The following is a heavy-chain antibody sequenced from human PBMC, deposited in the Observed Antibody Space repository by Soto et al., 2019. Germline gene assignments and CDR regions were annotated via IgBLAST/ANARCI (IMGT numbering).Heavy chain of an antibody. CDR3: AKVVGLERRCLGY. CDR2: ISGSGGST. V-gene: IGHV3-23*01. CDR1: GFTFSSYA. Sequence: LRLSCAASGFTFSSYAMSWVRQAPGKGLEWVSAISGSGGSTYYADSVKGRFTISRDNSKNTLYLQMNSLRAEDTAVYYCAKVVGLERRCLGYWGQGTLVTVSS. J-gene: IGHJ4*02. D-gene: IGHD1-1*01.